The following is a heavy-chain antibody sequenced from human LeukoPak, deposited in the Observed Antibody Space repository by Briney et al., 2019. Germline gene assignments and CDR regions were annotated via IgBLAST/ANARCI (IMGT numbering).Heavy chain of an antibody. CDR1: GFTFSSYW. CDR2: IKQDGSEK. V-gene: IGHV3-7*01. J-gene: IGHJ3*02. D-gene: IGHD3-22*01. Sequence: GGSLRLSCAASGFTFSSYWMSWVRQAPGKRLEWVANIKQDGSEKYYVDSVKGRFTISRDNAKNSLYLQMNSLRAEDTAVYYCARDVGITMITFDIWGQGTMVTVSS. CDR3: ARDVGITMITFDI.